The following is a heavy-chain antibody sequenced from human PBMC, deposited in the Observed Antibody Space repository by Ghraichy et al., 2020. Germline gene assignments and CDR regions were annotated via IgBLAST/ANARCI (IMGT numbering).Heavy chain of an antibody. Sequence: SETLSLTCTVSGASVSSGDYYWSWIRQPPGKGLEWIGYIYYNGHTNYNPSLSSRVTMSLDTSKNQFSLNLMSVSAADTAVYHCVSDRRHCPNAVCSDDHNYYLDMDVWGQGTTVTVSS. D-gene: IGHD2-8*01. CDR1: GASVSSGDYY. CDR2: IYYNGHT. V-gene: IGHV4-61*08. J-gene: IGHJ6*02. CDR3: VSDRRHCPNAVCSDDHNYYLDMDV.